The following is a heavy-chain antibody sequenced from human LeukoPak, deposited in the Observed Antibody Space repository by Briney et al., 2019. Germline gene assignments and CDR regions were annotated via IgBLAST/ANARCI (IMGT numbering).Heavy chain of an antibody. Sequence: PSETLSLTCTVSGGSISSYYWSWIRQPPGKGLEWIGYIYYSGSTNYNPSLKSRVTISVDTSKNQFSLKLSSVTAADTAVYYCARHEPITTITTDAFDIWGQGTMVTVSS. J-gene: IGHJ3*02. CDR3: ARHEPITTITTDAFDI. CDR2: IYYSGST. V-gene: IGHV4-59*08. CDR1: GGSISSYY. D-gene: IGHD5-12*01.